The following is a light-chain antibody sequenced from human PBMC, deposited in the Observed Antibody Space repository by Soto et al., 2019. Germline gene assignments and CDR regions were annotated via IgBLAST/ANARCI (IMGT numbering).Light chain of an antibody. V-gene: IGKV3-11*01. CDR2: DAS. CDR1: QSVSSY. J-gene: IGKJ5*01. CDR3: QQRSNWPPT. Sequence: EIVLTQSPATLSLSPGERATLSCRASQSVSSYLGWYQQKPGQAPRLLIYDASNRATGIPARFSGSGSGTDFTLTISSLEPEDFAVYYGQQRSNWPPTFGQGTRLEIK.